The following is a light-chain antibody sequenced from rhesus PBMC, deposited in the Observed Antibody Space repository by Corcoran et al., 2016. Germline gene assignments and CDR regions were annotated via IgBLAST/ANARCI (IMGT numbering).Light chain of an antibody. V-gene: IGKV1-33*02. CDR1: QGISNW. Sequence: DIQMTQSPSSLSASVGDRVTITCQASQGISNWLAWYQQKPGKAPKLLFYAAYSLQSGVPSRFSGSGSGTEFTLPIGSLQPEYFATYSCQQHHSNPFTFGPGTKLDL. J-gene: IGKJ3*01. CDR2: AAY. CDR3: QQHHSNPFT.